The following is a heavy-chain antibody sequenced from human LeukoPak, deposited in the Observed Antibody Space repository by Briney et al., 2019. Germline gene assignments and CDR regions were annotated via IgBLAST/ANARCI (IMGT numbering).Heavy chain of an antibody. Sequence: SETLSLTCAVSGGYLSGYYWNWIRQPPGKGLEWIGYVNAVGSTKYNPSLSSRLTISVDKSKNQFSLKLNSVTAADSAVYFCARRVPAASGGGFDYWGQGTLVAVSS. V-gene: IGHV4-4*08. D-gene: IGHD2-2*01. J-gene: IGHJ4*02. CDR2: VNAVGST. CDR3: ARRVPAASGGGFDY. CDR1: GGYLSGYY.